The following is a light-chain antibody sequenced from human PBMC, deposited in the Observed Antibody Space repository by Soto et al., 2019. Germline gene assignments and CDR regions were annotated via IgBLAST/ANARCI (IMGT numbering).Light chain of an antibody. Sequence: EIVLTQSPATLSLSPGERATLSCRASQSVSSYLAWYQQKPGQAPRLLIYDASNRATGIPARFSGSGSGTXFTXTISXLEPEDFAVYYCQQRSNWPPWTFGQGTKVEIK. CDR1: QSVSSY. CDR2: DAS. CDR3: QQRSNWPPWT. V-gene: IGKV3-11*01. J-gene: IGKJ1*01.